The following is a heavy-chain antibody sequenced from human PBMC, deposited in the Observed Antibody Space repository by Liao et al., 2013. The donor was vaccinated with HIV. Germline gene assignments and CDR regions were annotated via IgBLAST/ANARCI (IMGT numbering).Heavy chain of an antibody. Sequence: QVQLQESGPGLVKPSETLSLTCTVSGGSISSYYWSWIRQPPGKGLEWIGEINHSGSTNYNPSLKSRVTISVDTSKNQFSLKLSSVTAADTAVYYCARYRTGWGSGDNWFDPWGQGNPGHRLL. V-gene: IGHV4-59*12. CDR1: GGSISSYY. CDR3: ARYRTGWGSGDNWFDP. D-gene: IGHD7-27*01. J-gene: IGHJ5*02. CDR2: INHSGST.